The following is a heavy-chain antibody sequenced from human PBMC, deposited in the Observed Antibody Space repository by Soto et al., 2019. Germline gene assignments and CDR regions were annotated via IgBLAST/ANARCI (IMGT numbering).Heavy chain of an antibody. D-gene: IGHD4-4*01. CDR1: GDTFSRYS. CDR2: ISPIFGTA. V-gene: IGHV1-69*01. Sequence: QVQVVQSGAEVKQPGSSVKVSCKASGDTFSRYSVTWVRQAPGQGLEWMGGISPIFGTAYYAQKFQGRVTISADESTGTAYMELSSLRSEDTAVYYCASTQYSDYSGRLEHWGQGTLITVSS. CDR3: ASTQYSDYSGRLEH. J-gene: IGHJ4*02.